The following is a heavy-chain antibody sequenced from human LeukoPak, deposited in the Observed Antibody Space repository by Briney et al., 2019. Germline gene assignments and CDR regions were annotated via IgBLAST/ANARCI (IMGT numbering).Heavy chain of an antibody. CDR2: IHYTGST. V-gene: IGHV4-59*08. CDR1: GGSIGSYY. Sequence: PSETLSLTCTVSGGSIGSYYWSWIRQSPGKGLECIGYIHYTGSTNYNPSLKSRVTISVDTSKNQFSLKLSSVTAADSALYYCARVVQNSGTIDYWGQGTLVTVSS. J-gene: IGHJ4*02. CDR3: ARVVQNSGTIDY. D-gene: IGHD3-10*01.